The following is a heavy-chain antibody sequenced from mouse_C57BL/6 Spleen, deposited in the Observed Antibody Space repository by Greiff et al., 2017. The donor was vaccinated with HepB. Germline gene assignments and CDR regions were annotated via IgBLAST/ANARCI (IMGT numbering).Heavy chain of an antibody. V-gene: IGHV1-69*01. CDR1: GYTFTSYW. CDR3: ARGSSCYWFAY. D-gene: IGHD3-2*02. J-gene: IGHJ3*01. CDR2: IDPSDSYT. Sequence: QVQLQQPGAELVMPGASVKLSCKASGYTFTSYWMHWVKQRPGQGLEWIGEIDPSDSYTNYNQKFKGKSTLTVDKSSSTAYMQLSSLTSEDSAVYYCARGSSCYWFAYWGQGTLVTVSA.